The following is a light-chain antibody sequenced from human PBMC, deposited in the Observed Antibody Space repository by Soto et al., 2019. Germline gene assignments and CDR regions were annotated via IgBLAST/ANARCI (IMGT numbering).Light chain of an antibody. J-gene: IGKJ1*01. V-gene: IGKV1-5*03. CDR3: QHYNSYSEA. CDR2: KAS. Sequence: DIQMTQSPSTLSGSVGDRVTITCRASQTISSWLAWYQQKPGKAPKLLIYKASTLKSGVPSRFSGSGSGTESTLTISSLQPDDSATYYCQHYNSYSEAFGQGTKVDIK. CDR1: QTISSW.